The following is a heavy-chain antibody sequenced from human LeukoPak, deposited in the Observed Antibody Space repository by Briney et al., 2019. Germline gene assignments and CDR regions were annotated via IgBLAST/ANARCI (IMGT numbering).Heavy chain of an antibody. Sequence: PSETLSLTCTVSGGSISSYYWSWIRQPPGKGLEWIGYIYYSGSTNYNPSLKSRVTISVDTSKNQFSLKLSSVTAADTAVYYCARDRVYDFWSGYSAFDIWGQGTMVTVSS. CDR1: GGSISSYY. CDR2: IYYSGST. D-gene: IGHD3-3*01. CDR3: ARDRVYDFWSGYSAFDI. V-gene: IGHV4-59*01. J-gene: IGHJ3*02.